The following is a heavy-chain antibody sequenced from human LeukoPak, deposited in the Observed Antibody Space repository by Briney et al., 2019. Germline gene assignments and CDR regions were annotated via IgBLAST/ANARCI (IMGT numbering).Heavy chain of an antibody. CDR3: ARGNPRRYYYGMDV. CDR1: GYSISSGYY. J-gene: IGHJ6*02. Sequence: SETLSLTCTVSGYSISSGYYWGWIRQPPGKGLEWIGYISYSGSTNYNPSLKSRVTISVDTSKNQFSLKLSSVTAADTAVYYCARGNPRRYYYGMDVWGQGTTVTVSS. CDR2: ISYSGST. V-gene: IGHV4-61*01. D-gene: IGHD1-14*01.